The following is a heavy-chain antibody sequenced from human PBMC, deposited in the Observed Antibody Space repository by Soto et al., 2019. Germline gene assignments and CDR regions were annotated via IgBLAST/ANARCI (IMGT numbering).Heavy chain of an antibody. CDR1: GFTFSSYA. CDR2: ISGSGGST. CDR3: AKLDNMVRGVMNWFDP. V-gene: IGHV3-23*01. D-gene: IGHD3-10*01. J-gene: IGHJ5*02. Sequence: EVQLLESGGGLVQPGGSLRLSCEASGFTFSSYAMSWVRQAPGKGLEWVSAISGSGGSTYYADSVKGRFTISRDNSKNTLYLQMNSLRAEDTAVYYCAKLDNMVRGVMNWFDPWGQGTLVTVSS.